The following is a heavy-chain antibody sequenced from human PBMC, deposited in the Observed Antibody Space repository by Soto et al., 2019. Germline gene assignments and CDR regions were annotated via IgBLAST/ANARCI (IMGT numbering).Heavy chain of an antibody. CDR1: GFAFSRYA. V-gene: IGHV3-23*01. J-gene: IGHJ5*02. D-gene: IGHD6-19*01. CDR3: ASDQISGWYDN. Sequence: EVQLLESGGGLVQPGGSLRLSCAASGFAFSRYALSWVRQAPGKGLEWVSGMGGSVDSRSYADSVKGRFTISRDDSKNTLYLKMNSFRPEDTAVYYCASDQISGWYDNWGQGTLVTVSS. CDR2: MGGSVDSR.